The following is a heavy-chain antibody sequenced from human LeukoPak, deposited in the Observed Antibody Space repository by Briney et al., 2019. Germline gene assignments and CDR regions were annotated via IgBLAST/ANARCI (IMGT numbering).Heavy chain of an antibody. Sequence: PSETLSLTCTVSGGSISSSSYYWGWIRQPPGKGLEWIGSIYYSGSTYYNPSVKSRVTISVDTSKNQFSLELSSVTAADTAVYYCARPAEIGVGVDYWGQGTLVTVSS. CDR2: IYYSGST. D-gene: IGHD3-3*01. CDR1: GGSISSSSYY. CDR3: ARPAEIGVGVDY. J-gene: IGHJ4*02. V-gene: IGHV4-39*01.